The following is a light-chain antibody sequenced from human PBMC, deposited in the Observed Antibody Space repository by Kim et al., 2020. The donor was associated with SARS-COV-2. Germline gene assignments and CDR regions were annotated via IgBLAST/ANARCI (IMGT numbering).Light chain of an antibody. Sequence: DIVMTQSPPSLPATPGEPASISCRSSQSVLHSNGYNYLDWYLQKPGQSPQLLIYLGSNRASGVPDRFSGSGSGTDFTLKISRVEAEDVGVYYCMQALQTPATFGQGTKLEI. CDR1: QSVLHSNGYNY. V-gene: IGKV2-28*01. J-gene: IGKJ2*01. CDR3: MQALQTPAT. CDR2: LGS.